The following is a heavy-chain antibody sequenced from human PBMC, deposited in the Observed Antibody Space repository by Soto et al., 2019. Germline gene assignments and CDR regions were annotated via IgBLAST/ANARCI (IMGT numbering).Heavy chain of an antibody. D-gene: IGHD3-10*01. CDR2: ISGSGGST. V-gene: IGHV3-23*01. Sequence: EVQLLESGGGLVQPGGSLRLSCAASGFTFSSYVMSWVRQAPGKGLEWVSGISGSGGSTYYADSVKGRFTISRNNSKNAQYLQMNSLRAEDTAVYYCAKGRGGGYHDYWGQGNLVTVSS. CDR1: GFTFSSYV. J-gene: IGHJ4*02. CDR3: AKGRGGGYHDY.